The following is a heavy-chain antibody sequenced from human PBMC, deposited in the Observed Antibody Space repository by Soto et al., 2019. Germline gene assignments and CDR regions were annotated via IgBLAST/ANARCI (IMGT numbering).Heavy chain of an antibody. D-gene: IGHD3-10*01. V-gene: IGHV4-59*08. CDR2: VHHSWGS. J-gene: IGHJ6*02. Sequence: QVQLQESGPGLVKPSETMSLSCTVSGGSISSNYWSWFRQSPGKRMEWIGYVHHSWGSSYNTSLQSRVAISLDTSKSQVSLKVTSVTATDTAVYYCARQGFGPLHGLVDAWGQGTTVTVSS. CDR1: GGSISSNY. CDR3: ARQGFGPLHGLVDA.